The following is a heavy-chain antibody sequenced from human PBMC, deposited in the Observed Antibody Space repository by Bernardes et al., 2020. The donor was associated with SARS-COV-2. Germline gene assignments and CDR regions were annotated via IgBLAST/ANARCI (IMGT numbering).Heavy chain of an antibody. CDR1: IITVSSHY. CDR2: IYSGGST. CDR3: ARDPPGYGMDV. J-gene: IGHJ6*02. Sequence: GGSLRLSCVVPSIITVSSHYMSWVRQAPGKGLEWVSIIYSGGSTFYADSVKGRFTISRDNSKSTLYLQMNRLRAEDTAVYYCARDPPGYGMDVWGQGTTVTVSS. V-gene: IGHV3-53*01.